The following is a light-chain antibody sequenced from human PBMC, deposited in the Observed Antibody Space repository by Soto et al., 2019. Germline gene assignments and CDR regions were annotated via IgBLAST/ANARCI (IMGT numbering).Light chain of an antibody. Sequence: EIVLTQSPVTLSLSPGERATLSCRASQSVSSNLAWYQQKRGQAPRLLIYGASSRATGIPARFSGSGSGTEFTLTISSLQSEDFAVYYCQQYNNWPWTFGQGTKVDNK. V-gene: IGKV3-15*01. CDR2: GAS. CDR1: QSVSSN. CDR3: QQYNNWPWT. J-gene: IGKJ1*01.